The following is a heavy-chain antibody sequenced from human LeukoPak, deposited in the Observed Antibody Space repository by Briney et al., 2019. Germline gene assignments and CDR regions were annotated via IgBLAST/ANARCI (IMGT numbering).Heavy chain of an antibody. Sequence: PGGSLRLSCAASGFTFSSYAMHWVRQAPGKGLEWVSVIYSGGSTYYADSVKGRFTISRDNSKNTLYLQMNSLRAEDTAVYYCARDSFGDTGYFDYWGQGTLVTVSS. CDR3: ARDSFGDTGYFDY. CDR1: GFTFSSYA. V-gene: IGHV3-66*01. CDR2: IYSGGST. D-gene: IGHD2-8*02. J-gene: IGHJ4*02.